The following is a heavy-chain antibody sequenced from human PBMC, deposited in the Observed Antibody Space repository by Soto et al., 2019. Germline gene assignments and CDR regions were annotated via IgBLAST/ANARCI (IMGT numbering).Heavy chain of an antibody. CDR3: ARIYDSFSDYYYMGV. CDR1: GGSISSYY. Sequence: SETLSLTCTVSGGSISSYYWSWIRQPPGKGLEWIGYIYYSGSTNYNPSLKSRVTISVDTSKNQFSLKLSSVTAADTAVYYCARIYDSFSDYYYMGVWGKGTTVTAP. CDR2: IYYSGST. J-gene: IGHJ6*03. D-gene: IGHD3-3*01. V-gene: IGHV4-59*08.